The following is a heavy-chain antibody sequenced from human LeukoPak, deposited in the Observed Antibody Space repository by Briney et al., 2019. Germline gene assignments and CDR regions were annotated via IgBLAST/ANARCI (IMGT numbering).Heavy chain of an antibody. J-gene: IGHJ5*02. Sequence: PGGSLRLSCAASGFTFSSDSMNWVRQAPGKGLEWVSSISSSSSYIYYADSVKGRFTISRDNAKSSLYLQMNSLRAEDTAVYYCARRVSYNSGSYWFDPWGQGTLVTVSS. CDR2: ISSSSSYI. V-gene: IGHV3-21*01. CDR3: ARRVSYNSGSYWFDP. D-gene: IGHD3-10*01. CDR1: GFTFSSDS.